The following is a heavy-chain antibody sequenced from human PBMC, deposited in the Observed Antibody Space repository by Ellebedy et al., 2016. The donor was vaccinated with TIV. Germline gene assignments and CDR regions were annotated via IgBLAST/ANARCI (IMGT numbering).Heavy chain of an antibody. Sequence: ASVKVSCXASGYTFTTFSITWVRQVPGQGLEWMGLVNTFSGNTKFAQKFQGRVSMTTDPSTHTAYMDLRSLRSDDTAMYYCAKTSGWGYGENWGQGTLVTVSS. J-gene: IGHJ4*02. D-gene: IGHD3-10*01. CDR2: VNTFSGNT. CDR1: GYTFTTFS. CDR3: AKTSGWGYGEN. V-gene: IGHV1-18*04.